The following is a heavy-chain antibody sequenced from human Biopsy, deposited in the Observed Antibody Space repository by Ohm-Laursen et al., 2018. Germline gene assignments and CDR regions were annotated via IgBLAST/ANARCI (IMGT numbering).Heavy chain of an antibody. Sequence: SETLSLTCRVSGVYISDYYWSWIRQPPGRGLEWVGSIYYSGSTNYNPSLKSRVTISAGTSKSQLSLHLTSVTAADTAVYYCASRGLVMASDYYFDDWGQGTLVTVSP. CDR3: ASRGLVMASDYYFDD. CDR1: GVYISDYY. J-gene: IGHJ4*02. D-gene: IGHD3/OR15-3a*01. V-gene: IGHV4-59*08. CDR2: IYYSGST.